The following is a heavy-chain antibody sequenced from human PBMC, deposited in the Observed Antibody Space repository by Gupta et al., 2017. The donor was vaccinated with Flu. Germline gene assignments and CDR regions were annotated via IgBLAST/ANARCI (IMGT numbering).Heavy chain of an antibody. CDR3: ARDYDGTGTYYYYYFGMDV. CDR1: GGTFSSNA. Sequence: QVQLVQSGAEVKKPGSSVKISCKASGGTFSSNAIRWVRQAPGHGLEWMGGIIPKFETPNYAQKFQDRVTITADKSTSTAYMELSSLRSEDTAVYYCARDYDGTGTYYYYYFGMDVWGQGTTVTVSS. D-gene: IGHD3-22*01. CDR2: IIPKFETP. V-gene: IGHV1-69*06. J-gene: IGHJ6*02.